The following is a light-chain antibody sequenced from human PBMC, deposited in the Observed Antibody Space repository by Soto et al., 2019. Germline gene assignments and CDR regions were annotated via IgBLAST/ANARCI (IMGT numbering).Light chain of an antibody. Sequence: QSVLTQSPSASGTPGQRVTISCSGSSSNIGSNTVNWYHQLPGTAPKLLIYSDNQRPSGVPARFSGSKSGTSASLAISGLQSDDEADYYCAACDDSLNCDVFASGIKLTVL. CDR3: AACDDSLNCDV. CDR1: SSNIGSNT. J-gene: IGLJ1*01. CDR2: SDN. V-gene: IGLV1-44*01.